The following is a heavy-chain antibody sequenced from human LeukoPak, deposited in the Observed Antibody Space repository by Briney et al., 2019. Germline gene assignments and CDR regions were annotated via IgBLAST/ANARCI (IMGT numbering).Heavy chain of an antibody. Sequence: PGGSLRLSCAASGFTFNSYGMHWVRQAPGKGLEWVAFIRYDGSNKNYADSVKGRFTISRVNSKNTLYLQMNSLRAEDTAVYYCAKDRWYSSSPSGYWGQGTLVTVSS. V-gene: IGHV3-30*02. J-gene: IGHJ4*02. D-gene: IGHD6-6*01. CDR1: GFTFNSYG. CDR2: IRYDGSNK. CDR3: AKDRWYSSSPSGY.